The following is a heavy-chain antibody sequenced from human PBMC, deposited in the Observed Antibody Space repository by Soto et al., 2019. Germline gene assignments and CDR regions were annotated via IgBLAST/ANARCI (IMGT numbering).Heavy chain of an antibody. CDR2: IGGTSGST. J-gene: IGHJ2*01. CDR1: GFTFKNFA. V-gene: IGHV3-23*01. D-gene: IGHD3-16*01. Sequence: EVHLLESGGGLVQPGGSLRLSCAASGFTFKNFAMGWVRRAPGKGLEWVSAIGGTSGSTYYANSVKGRFTISRDNSKNTLYLQLNSLRAGDTAIYYCAKRLGDGYFDLWGRGTLVTVSS. CDR3: AKRLGDGYFDL.